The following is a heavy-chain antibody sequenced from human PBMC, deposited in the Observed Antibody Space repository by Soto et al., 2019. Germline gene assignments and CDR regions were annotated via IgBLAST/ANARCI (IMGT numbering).Heavy chain of an antibody. Sequence: SVKVSCKASGGTFSSYAISWVRQAPGQGLEWMGGIIPIFGTANYAQKFQGRVTITADESTSTAYMELSSLRSEGTAVYYCARDPSSGWYGLDFDYWGQGTLVTVSS. CDR1: GGTFSSYA. CDR3: ARDPSSGWYGLDFDY. V-gene: IGHV1-69*13. CDR2: IIPIFGTA. J-gene: IGHJ4*02. D-gene: IGHD6-19*01.